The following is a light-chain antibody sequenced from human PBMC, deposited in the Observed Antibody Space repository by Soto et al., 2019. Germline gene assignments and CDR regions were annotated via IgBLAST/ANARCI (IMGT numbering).Light chain of an antibody. J-gene: IGKJ1*01. V-gene: IGKV1-9*01. CDR2: DAS. Sequence: QLTHSPSFLAASVGDRVTITCRASQGISNYLAWYQQRPGKAPKLLIYDASTLESGVPSRFSGSGSGTEFTLTISSLQPDDFATYYCQQYNSYWKTFGQGTKVDIK. CDR1: QGISNY. CDR3: QQYNSYWKT.